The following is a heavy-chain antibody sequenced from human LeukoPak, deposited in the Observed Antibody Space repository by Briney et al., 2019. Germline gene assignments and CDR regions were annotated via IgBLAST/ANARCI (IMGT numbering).Heavy chain of an antibody. J-gene: IGHJ4*02. CDR1: GFTFGSYG. Sequence: GRSLRLSCAASGFTFGSYGMHWVRQAPGKGLEWVAVIWYDGSNKYYADSVKGRFTISRDNSKNTLYLQMNSLRAEDTAVYYCAREYSSSSCFDYWGQGTLVTVSS. CDR2: IWYDGSNK. D-gene: IGHD6-6*01. CDR3: AREYSSSSCFDY. V-gene: IGHV3-33*01.